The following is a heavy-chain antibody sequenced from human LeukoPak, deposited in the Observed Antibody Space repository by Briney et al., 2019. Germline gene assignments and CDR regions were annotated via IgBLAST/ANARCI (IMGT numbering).Heavy chain of an antibody. CDR2: IYSAGNT. Sequence: GGSLRLSCAASAFTVSGNYMSWVRQAPGKGLEWVSAIYSAGNTYYADSVKGRFTISRDNSKNTLYLQMNSLRAEDTAVYYCANSPKAYYFDYWGQGTLVTVSS. V-gene: IGHV3-53*01. CDR3: ANSPKAYYFDY. CDR1: AFTVSGNY. J-gene: IGHJ4*02.